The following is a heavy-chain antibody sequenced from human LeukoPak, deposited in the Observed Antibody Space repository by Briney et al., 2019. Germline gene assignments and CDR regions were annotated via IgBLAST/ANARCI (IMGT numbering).Heavy chain of an antibody. V-gene: IGHV3-30*09. J-gene: IGHJ4*02. CDR3: ARDHFGSRSYSSPFDC. CDR1: GFTFSYYA. D-gene: IGHD3-10*01. CDR2: ISYDGSNK. Sequence: GGSLRLSCAASGFTFSYYAMHWVRQAPGKGPEWVAVISYDGSNKYHAETVKGRFAISRDNSKNTLYLQMNSLRAEDTAVYYCARDHFGSRSYSSPFDCWGQGTLVTVSS.